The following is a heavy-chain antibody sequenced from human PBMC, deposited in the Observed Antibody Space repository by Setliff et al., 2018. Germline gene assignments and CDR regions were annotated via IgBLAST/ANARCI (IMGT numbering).Heavy chain of an antibody. D-gene: IGHD2-2*01. J-gene: IGHJ3*02. CDR2: ISAYNGNT. CDR3: ARVLFHCSSTSCYLDAFDI. CDR1: GYTFISYG. Sequence: ASVKVSCKASGYTFISYGISWVRQAPGQGLEWMGWISAYNGNTNYAQKLQGRVTMTTDTSTSTAYMELRSLRSDDTAVYYCARVLFHCSSTSCYLDAFDIWGQGTLVTVS. V-gene: IGHV1-18*01.